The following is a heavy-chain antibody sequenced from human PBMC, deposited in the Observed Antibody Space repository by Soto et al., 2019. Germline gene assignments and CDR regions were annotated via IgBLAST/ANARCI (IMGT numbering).Heavy chain of an antibody. Sequence: SETLSLTCTVSGGSISSYYWSWIRQPPGKGLEWIGYIYYSGSTNYNPSLKSRVTISVDTSKNQFSLKLSSVTAADTAVYYCAGGGNLIELLDYWGQGTLVTVSS. CDR3: AGGGNLIELLDY. D-gene: IGHD1-7*01. J-gene: IGHJ4*02. CDR1: GGSISSYY. V-gene: IGHV4-59*08. CDR2: IYYSGST.